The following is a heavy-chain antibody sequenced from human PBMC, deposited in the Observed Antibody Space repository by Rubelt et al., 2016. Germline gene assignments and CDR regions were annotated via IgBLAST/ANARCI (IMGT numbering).Heavy chain of an antibody. Sequence: VQLLESGGGLVQPGGSLRLSCAASGFTFSSYATTWVRQAPGKGLEWIGEINHSGSTNYNPSLKSRVTISVDTSKNQFSLKLSSVTAADTAVYYCARGIVGATRSSYYGMDVWGQGTTVTVSS. CDR1: GFTFSSYA. J-gene: IGHJ6*02. V-gene: IGHV4-34*01. CDR3: ARGIVGATRSSYYGMDV. D-gene: IGHD1-26*01. CDR2: INHSGST.